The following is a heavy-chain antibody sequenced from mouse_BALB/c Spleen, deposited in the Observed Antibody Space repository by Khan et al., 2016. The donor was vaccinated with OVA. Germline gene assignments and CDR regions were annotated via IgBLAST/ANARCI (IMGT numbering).Heavy chain of an antibody. Sequence: QVQLKESGAELVRPGASVKMSCKASGYTFTSHTMHWITQRPGQGLEWIGYINPRSGYNQKLNDKATLTADISSSTAYMQLSSLTSEDSAVYYCARRTTEYALDYWGQGTSVTVSS. V-gene: IGHV1-4*01. CDR3: ARRTTEYALDY. J-gene: IGHJ4*01. CDR2: INPRSG. D-gene: IGHD2-14*01. CDR1: GYTFTSHT.